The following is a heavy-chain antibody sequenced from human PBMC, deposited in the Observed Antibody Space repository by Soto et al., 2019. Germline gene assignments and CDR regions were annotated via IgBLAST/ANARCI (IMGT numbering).Heavy chain of an antibody. Sequence: PGGSLRLSCAASGFTFSSYAMSWVRQAPAKGLEWVSAISGSGGSTYYADSVKGRFTISRDNSKNTLYLQMNSLRAEDTAVYYCAKSGRLSLYSSGWSPNQYFYWGQGTLVTVSS. CDR3: AKSGRLSLYSSGWSPNQYFY. V-gene: IGHV3-23*01. D-gene: IGHD6-19*01. CDR2: ISGSGGST. CDR1: GFTFSSYA. J-gene: IGHJ4*02.